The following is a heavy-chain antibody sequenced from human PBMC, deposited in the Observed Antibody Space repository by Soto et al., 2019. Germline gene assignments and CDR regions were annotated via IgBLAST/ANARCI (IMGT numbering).Heavy chain of an antibody. D-gene: IGHD3-3*01. Sequence: SETLSLTCAVSSGSISSSNWWSWVRQPPGKGLEWIGEIYHSGSTNYNPSLKSRVTISVDKSKNQFSLKLSSVTAADTAVYYCARAVLEWLLPDYYYYYYMDVWGKGTTVTVSS. CDR3: ARAVLEWLLPDYYYYYYMDV. V-gene: IGHV4-4*02. CDR1: SGSISSSNW. CDR2: IYHSGST. J-gene: IGHJ6*03.